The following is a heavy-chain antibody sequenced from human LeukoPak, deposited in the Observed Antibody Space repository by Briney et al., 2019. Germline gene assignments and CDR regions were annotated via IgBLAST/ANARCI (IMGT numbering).Heavy chain of an antibody. Sequence: GGSLRLSCAASGFTFSSYAMIWVRQAPGKGLEWVSGISVSGGSTYYADSVKGRFTISRDNSKNSLYLQMNSLRAEDTAVYYCAKDLPIVAVPAAIGGIDYWGQGTLVAVSS. CDR1: GFTFSSYA. V-gene: IGHV3-23*01. D-gene: IGHD2-2*02. CDR2: ISVSGGST. CDR3: AKDLPIVAVPAAIGGIDY. J-gene: IGHJ4*02.